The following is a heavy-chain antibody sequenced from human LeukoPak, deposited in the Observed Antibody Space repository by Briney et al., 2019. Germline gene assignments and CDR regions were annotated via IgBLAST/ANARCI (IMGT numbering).Heavy chain of an antibody. J-gene: IGHJ4*02. Sequence: ASVKVSCKASGYTFTSYYMHWVRQAPGQGLEWMGIINPSGGSTSYAQKFQGRVTMTRDTSTSTAYMELSSLRSEDTAVYYCARDGVPYYDSSGYHFDYWGQGTLVTVSS. CDR3: ARDGVPYYDSSGYHFDY. D-gene: IGHD3-22*01. V-gene: IGHV1-46*01. CDR1: GYTFTSYY. CDR2: INPSGGST.